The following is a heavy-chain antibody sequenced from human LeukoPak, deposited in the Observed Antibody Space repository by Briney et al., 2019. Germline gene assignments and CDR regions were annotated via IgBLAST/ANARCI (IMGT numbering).Heavy chain of an antibody. CDR3: ARGAYCSSINCYGFDY. D-gene: IGHD2-2*01. Sequence: SETLSLTCTVSGGSISSYYWSWIRQPPGKGLEWIGEVNHSGTTNYNPSLKSRVTLSVDTSKNQFSLKLSSVTAADTAVYYCARGAYCSSINCYGFDYWGRGTQVTASS. J-gene: IGHJ4*02. CDR2: VNHSGTT. CDR1: GGSISSYY. V-gene: IGHV4-59*12.